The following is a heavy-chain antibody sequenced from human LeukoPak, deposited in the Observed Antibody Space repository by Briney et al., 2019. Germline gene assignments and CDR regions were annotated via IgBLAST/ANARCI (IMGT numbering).Heavy chain of an antibody. D-gene: IGHD3-22*01. CDR1: RYTFTGYY. CDR2: INPNNGGT. CDR3: AGEDNSSGYRPFDI. Sequence: ASVKVSCKTSRYTFTGYYIHWVRQAPGQGLEWMGRINPNNGGTNYAQKFQGRVTMTRDMSMSTAYMELSRLRSDDTAVYYCAGEDNSSGYRPFDIWGQGTMVTVPS. J-gene: IGHJ3*02. V-gene: IGHV1-2*06.